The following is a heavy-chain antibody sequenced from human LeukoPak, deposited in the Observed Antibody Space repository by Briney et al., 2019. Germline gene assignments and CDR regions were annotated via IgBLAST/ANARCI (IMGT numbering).Heavy chain of an antibody. D-gene: IGHD3-10*01. J-gene: IGHJ5*02. V-gene: IGHV4-61*01. CDR3: ARAPPPLTYYYGSGSRESGGWFDP. CDR1: GRSVSSGRYY. CDR2: IYYSRCP. Sequence: PSETLSLTCTVSGRSVSSGRYYWSWIPQPPGKGLEWFGYIYYSRCPNYNPSRKSRVTISVDTSKNQFSLKLSSVTAADTAVYYCARAPPPLTYYYGSGSRESGGWFDPWGQGTLVTVSS.